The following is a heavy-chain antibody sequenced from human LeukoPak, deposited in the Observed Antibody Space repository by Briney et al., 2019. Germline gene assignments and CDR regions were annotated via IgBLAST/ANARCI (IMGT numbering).Heavy chain of an antibody. Sequence: PSETLSLTCAVYGGSFSGYSWSWIRQPPGKGLEWIGYIYHSGSTYYNPSLKSRVTISVDRSKNQFSLKLSSVTAADTAVYYCARVGEGYYDNNNWFDPWGQGTLVTVSS. J-gene: IGHJ5*02. V-gene: IGHV4-30-2*01. CDR1: GGSFSGYS. D-gene: IGHD3-22*01. CDR3: ARVGEGYYDNNNWFDP. CDR2: IYHSGST.